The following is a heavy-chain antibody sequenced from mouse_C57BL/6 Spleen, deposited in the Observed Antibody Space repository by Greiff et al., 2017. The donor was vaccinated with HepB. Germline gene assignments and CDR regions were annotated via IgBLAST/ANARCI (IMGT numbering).Heavy chain of an antibody. Sequence: VQLQQSGAELARPGASVKLSCKASGYTFTSYGISWVKQRTGQGLEWIGEIYPRSGNTYYNEKFEGKATLTADKSSSTAYMELRSLTSEDSAVYFCARSLITTVVATDAMDYWGQGTSVTVSS. CDR2: IYPRSGNT. CDR1: GYTFTSYG. V-gene: IGHV1-81*01. CDR3: ARSLITTVVATDAMDY. D-gene: IGHD1-1*01. J-gene: IGHJ4*01.